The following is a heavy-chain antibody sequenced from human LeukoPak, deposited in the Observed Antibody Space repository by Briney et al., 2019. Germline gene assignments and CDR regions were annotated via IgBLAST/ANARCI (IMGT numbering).Heavy chain of an antibody. D-gene: IGHD6-13*01. CDR2: INPNSGGT. J-gene: IGHJ6*03. Sequence: GASVKVSCKASGYTFTSYGISWVRQAPGQGLEWMGWINPNSGGTNYAQKFQGRVTMTRDTSISTAYMELSRLRSDDTAVYYCARDTYSSSWYHYYYYMDVWGKGTTVTVSS. CDR3: ARDTYSSSWYHYYYYMDV. CDR1: GYTFTSYG. V-gene: IGHV1-2*02.